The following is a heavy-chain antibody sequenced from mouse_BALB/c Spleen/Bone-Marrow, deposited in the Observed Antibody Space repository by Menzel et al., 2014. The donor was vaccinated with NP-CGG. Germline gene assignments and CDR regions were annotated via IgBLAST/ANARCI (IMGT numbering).Heavy chain of an antibody. J-gene: IGHJ2*01. Sequence: VQLQQSGTVLARPGASVKMSCKASGYSFTSYWMHWVKQRPGQGLESIGAIYPGNSDTSYTQKFKGKAKLTAVTSASTAYMELTSLTNEDSAVYYCTRTRGYYFDYWGQGTTLIVSS. V-gene: IGHV1-5*01. CDR2: IYPGNSDT. CDR1: GYSFTSYW. CDR3: TRTRGYYFDY.